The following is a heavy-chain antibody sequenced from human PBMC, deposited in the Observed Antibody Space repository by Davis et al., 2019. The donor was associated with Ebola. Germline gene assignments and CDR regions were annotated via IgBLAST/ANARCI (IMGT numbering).Heavy chain of an antibody. CDR1: GGTFSSYA. D-gene: IGHD4-17*01. J-gene: IGHJ4*02. CDR2: IIPIFGTA. V-gene: IGHV1-69*13. Sequence: SVKVSCKASGGTFSSYAISWVRQAPGQGLEWMGGIIPIFGTANYAQKFQGRVTITADESTSTAYMELSSLRSEDTAVYYWARPATVTARGDFDYWGQGTLVTVSS. CDR3: ARPATVTARGDFDY.